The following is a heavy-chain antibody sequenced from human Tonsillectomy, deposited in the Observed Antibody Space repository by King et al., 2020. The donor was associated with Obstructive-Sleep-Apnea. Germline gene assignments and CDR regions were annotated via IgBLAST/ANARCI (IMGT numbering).Heavy chain of an antibody. CDR1: GGSISSGDYY. CDR2: IYYSGST. J-gene: IGHJ4*02. CDR3: ASWVIHPLGYCSGGSFYSDFDY. D-gene: IGHD2-15*01. V-gene: IGHV4-30-4*01. Sequence: VQLQESGPGLVKPSQTLSLTCTVSGGSISSGDYYWSWIRQPPGKGLEWIGYIYYSGSTYYNPSLKSRFTISVDTSKNQFSLKLSSVTAADTAAYYCASWVIHPLGYCSGGSFYSDFDYWGQGTLVTVSS.